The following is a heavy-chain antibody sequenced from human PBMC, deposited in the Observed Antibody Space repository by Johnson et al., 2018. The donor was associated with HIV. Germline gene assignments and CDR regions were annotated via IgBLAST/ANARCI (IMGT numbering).Heavy chain of an antibody. Sequence: QVQLVESGGGLVKPGGSLRLSCAASGFTVSSNYMSWVRQAPGKGLEWVSVIYSGGSTIYYADSVKGRFTISRDNAKNSLYLQMNSLRAEDTAVYYCARAHYGSGSLDIWGQGTMVTVSS. CDR3: ARAHYGSGSLDI. V-gene: IGHV3-11*04. J-gene: IGHJ3*02. CDR2: IYSGGSTI. CDR1: GFTVSSNY. D-gene: IGHD3-10*01.